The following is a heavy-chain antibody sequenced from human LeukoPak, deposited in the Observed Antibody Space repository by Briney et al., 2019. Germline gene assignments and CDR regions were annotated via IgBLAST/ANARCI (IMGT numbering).Heavy chain of an antibody. CDR3: AKGKRYPDY. V-gene: IGHV3-7*03. CDR2: LNLDGSDK. D-gene: IGHD1-1*01. CDR1: GFTFSESW. J-gene: IGHJ4*02. Sequence: GGSLRLSSVVSGFTFSESWMSWVRQAPGKGLGWVASLNLDGSDKYYVDSVKGRFTISRDNAKNSLYLQMDSLRVEDTAVYYCAKGKRYPDYWGQGTLVTVSS.